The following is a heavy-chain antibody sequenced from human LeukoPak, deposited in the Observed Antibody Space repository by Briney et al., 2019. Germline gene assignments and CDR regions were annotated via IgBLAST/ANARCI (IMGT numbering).Heavy chain of an antibody. CDR2: ISGSGGST. V-gene: IGHV3-23*01. D-gene: IGHD3-9*01. CDR3: AKDMPYFDWLKDDAFDI. CDR1: GFTFSSYW. Sequence: GGSLRLSCAASGFTFSSYWMSWVRQAPGKGLEWVSAISGSGGSTYYADSVKGRFTISRDNSKNTLYLQMNSLRAEDTAVYYCAKDMPYFDWLKDDAFDIWGQGTMVTVSS. J-gene: IGHJ3*02.